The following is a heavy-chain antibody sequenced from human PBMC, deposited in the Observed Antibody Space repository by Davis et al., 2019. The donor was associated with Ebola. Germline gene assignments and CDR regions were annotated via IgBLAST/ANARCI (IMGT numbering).Heavy chain of an antibody. Sequence: MPGGSLRLSCTVSGGSISSYYWGWIRQPPGKGLEWIGSIYYSGKTYYNSSLQSRVTISVDTSKNQFSLKLSSVSAADTAVYYCARQLYTGSSADWFDPWGQGTLVTVSS. V-gene: IGHV4-39*01. CDR2: IYYSGKT. J-gene: IGHJ5*02. CDR1: GGSISSYY. D-gene: IGHD6-6*01. CDR3: ARQLYTGSSADWFDP.